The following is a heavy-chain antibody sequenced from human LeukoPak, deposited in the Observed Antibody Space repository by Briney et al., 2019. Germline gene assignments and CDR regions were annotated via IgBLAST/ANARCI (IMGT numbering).Heavy chain of an antibody. Sequence: PGRSLRLSCAASIFTFNSYEMHWVRQAPGKGLEWVAVISYDGSNKYYADFVKGRFTFSRDNSKNTVHLQMNSLRAEDTAVYYCARGRSRERAYGMDVWGPGTTVTVSS. CDR1: IFTFNSYE. CDR2: ISYDGSNK. CDR3: ARGRSRERAYGMDV. J-gene: IGHJ6*02. D-gene: IGHD6-6*01. V-gene: IGHV3-30-3*01.